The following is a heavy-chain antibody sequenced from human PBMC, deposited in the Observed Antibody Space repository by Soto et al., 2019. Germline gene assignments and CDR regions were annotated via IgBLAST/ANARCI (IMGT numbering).Heavy chain of an antibody. CDR3: ARVGILGAHNWFDP. CDR1: GFNFSSYA. D-gene: IGHD1-26*01. J-gene: IGHJ5*02. Sequence: QVQLVESGGGVVQPGRSLRLSCAASGFNFSSYAMHWVRQAPGKGLEWVAVISYDGSNKYYADSVKGRFTISRDNSKNTLYLQMNSLRAADTAVYYCARVGILGAHNWFDPWGQGTLVTVSS. V-gene: IGHV3-30-3*01. CDR2: ISYDGSNK.